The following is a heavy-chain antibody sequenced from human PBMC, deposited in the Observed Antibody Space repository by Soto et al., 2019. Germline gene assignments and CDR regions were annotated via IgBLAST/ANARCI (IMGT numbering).Heavy chain of an antibody. J-gene: IGHJ4*02. CDR3: AKDRVITIFGVVASFDY. D-gene: IGHD3-3*01. CDR2: ISGSGGST. Sequence: GGSLRLSCAASGFTFSSYAMSWVRQAPGKGLEWVSAISGSGGSTYYADSVKGRFTISRDNSKNTLYLQMNSLRAEDTAVYYCAKDRVITIFGVVASFDYWGQGTLVTVSS. V-gene: IGHV3-23*01. CDR1: GFTFSSYA.